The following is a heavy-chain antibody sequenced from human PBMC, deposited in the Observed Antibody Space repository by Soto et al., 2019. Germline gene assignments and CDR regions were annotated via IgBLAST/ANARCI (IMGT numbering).Heavy chain of an antibody. CDR2: ISGSGGST. D-gene: IGHD3-22*01. CDR3: AKDRGGDSSPFDY. CDR1: GFTFSSYA. J-gene: IGHJ4*02. Sequence: PLETLRLSCAASGFTFSSYAMSWVRQAPGKGLEWVSAISGSGGSTYYADSVKGRFTISRDNSKNTLYLQMNSLRAEDTAVYYCAKDRGGDSSPFDYWGQGTLVTVSS. V-gene: IGHV3-23*01.